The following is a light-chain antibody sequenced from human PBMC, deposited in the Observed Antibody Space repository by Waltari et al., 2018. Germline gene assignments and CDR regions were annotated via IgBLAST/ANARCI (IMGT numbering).Light chain of an antibody. CDR3: QQYYNTPLT. J-gene: IGKJ4*01. CDR2: WAS. V-gene: IGKV4-1*01. CDR1: ESVLYSSNNKNH. Sequence: DIVMTQSPESLAVSLGERATINCKSSESVLYSSNNKNHLAWYQQKPGQPPKLLIYWASTRKSGVPDRFSGSGSETDFTLTVSSLQAEDVAVYYCQQYYNTPLTFSGGTKVEIK.